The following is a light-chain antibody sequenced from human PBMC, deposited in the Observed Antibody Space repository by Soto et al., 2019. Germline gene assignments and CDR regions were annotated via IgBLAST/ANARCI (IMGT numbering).Light chain of an antibody. CDR3: QQYGSSPRT. V-gene: IGKV3-20*01. CDR1: QTVSSSF. Sequence: EFVLTQSPGTLSLSPGERATLSCRASQTVSSSFLAWYQQKVGQAPRLLIYDASSRATGIPDRFSGSGSGTDFTLTISRLEPEDFAVYYCQQYGSSPRTFGQGTRLEIK. J-gene: IGKJ5*01. CDR2: DAS.